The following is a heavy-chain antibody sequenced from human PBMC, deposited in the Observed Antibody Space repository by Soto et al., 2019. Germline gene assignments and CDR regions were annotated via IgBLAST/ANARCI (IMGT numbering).Heavy chain of an antibody. CDR1: GGSISSYY. Sequence: SETLSLTCTVSGGSISSYYWSWIRQPPGKGLEWIGYIYYSGSTNYNPSLKSRVTISVDTSKNQFSLKLSSVTAADTAVYYCARAKLEMYYYDSSGPHAFDIRGQGTMVIVSS. CDR2: IYYSGST. CDR3: ARAKLEMYYYDSSGPHAFDI. J-gene: IGHJ3*02. D-gene: IGHD3-22*01. V-gene: IGHV4-59*01.